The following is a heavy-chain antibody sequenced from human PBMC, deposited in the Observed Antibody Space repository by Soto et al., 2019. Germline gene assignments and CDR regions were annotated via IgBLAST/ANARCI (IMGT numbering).Heavy chain of an antibody. V-gene: IGHV4-34*01. CDR2: INHSGST. J-gene: IGHJ3*02. Sequence: PSETLSLTCAVYGGSFSGYYWSWIRQPPGKGLEWIGEINHSGSTNYNPSLKGRVTISVDTSKNQFSLKLSSVTAADTVVYFCARGYYDFWSGYGDAFDIWGQGTMVTVSS. CDR1: GGSFSGYY. CDR3: ARGYYDFWSGYGDAFDI. D-gene: IGHD3-3*01.